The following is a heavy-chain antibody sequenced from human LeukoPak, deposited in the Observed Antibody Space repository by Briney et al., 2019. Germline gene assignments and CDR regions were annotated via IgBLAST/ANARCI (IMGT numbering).Heavy chain of an antibody. D-gene: IGHD4-23*01. Sequence: GGSLRLSCAASGFTFSRSGMSWLRQAPGKGLEWVANVQQDGSEKYYVGSVKGRFAISRDNAKNSLYLQMNSLRAEDTAIYYCARDKGGNSDSWGQGTQVTVSS. V-gene: IGHV3-7*01. J-gene: IGHJ4*02. CDR1: GFTFSRSG. CDR2: VQQDGSEK. CDR3: ARDKGGNSDS.